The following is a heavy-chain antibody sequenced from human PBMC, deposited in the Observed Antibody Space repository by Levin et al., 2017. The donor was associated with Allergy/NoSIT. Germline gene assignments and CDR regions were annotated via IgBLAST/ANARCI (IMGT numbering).Heavy chain of an antibody. CDR3: GGSGSNFDY. V-gene: IGHV3-74*01. D-gene: IGHD3-10*01. CDR1: GFTFTSYW. J-gene: IGHJ4*02. Sequence: PGGSLRLSCAASGFTFTSYWMHWVRQAPGKGLVWVSRVNTDGSTTGYADSVKGRFTISRDNAKNTLFLQMNSLRAEDTAVYYCGGSGSNFDYWGQGTLVTVSS. CDR2: VNTDGSTT.